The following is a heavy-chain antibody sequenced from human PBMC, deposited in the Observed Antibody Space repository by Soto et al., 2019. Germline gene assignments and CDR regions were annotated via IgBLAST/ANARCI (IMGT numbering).Heavy chain of an antibody. V-gene: IGHV4-34*01. CDR2: INHRGST. CDR1: GGYFSGYY. D-gene: IGHD2-15*01. Sequence: QVQLQQWGAGLLKPSETLSLTCAVYGGYFSGYYWSWIRQPPGKGLEWIGEINHRGSTNYNPSLKSRVTISVDSPKKQFSLKLSAVNAADTAVYYCARGVPYCSGGSCYSYWFDPWGQGTLVTVSS. J-gene: IGHJ5*02. CDR3: ARGVPYCSGGSCYSYWFDP.